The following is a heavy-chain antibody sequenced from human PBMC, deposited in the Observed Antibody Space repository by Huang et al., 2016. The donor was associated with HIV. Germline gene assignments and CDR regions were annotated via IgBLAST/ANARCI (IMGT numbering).Heavy chain of an antibody. CDR1: TFMFGSYW. V-gene: IGHV3-7*03. CDR2: IRKDEREK. CDR3: ATKTAGMDI. J-gene: IGHJ6*02. D-gene: IGHD1-7*01. Sequence: VESGGRLVQSGGSIRLSCVGSTFMFGSYWMSWVRQPPGKGLEWVAKIRKDEREKYYVDSVKGRFNISRDNAKKVVFLEMNNVRVEDTATYFCATKTAGMDIWGQGTTVTVS.